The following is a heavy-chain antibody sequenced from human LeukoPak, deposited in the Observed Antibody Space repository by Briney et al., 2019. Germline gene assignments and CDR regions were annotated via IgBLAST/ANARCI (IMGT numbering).Heavy chain of an antibody. CDR1: GGSISSYY. J-gene: IGHJ5*02. CDR2: IYYSGST. D-gene: IGHD6-13*01. Sequence: SETLSLTCTVSGGSISSYYWSWIRQPPGKGLEWIGYIYYSGSTNYNPSLKSRVTISVDTSKNQFSLKLSSVTAADTAVYFCARAYSSSWYFNWFDPWGQGTLVTVSS. V-gene: IGHV4-59*08. CDR3: ARAYSSSWYFNWFDP.